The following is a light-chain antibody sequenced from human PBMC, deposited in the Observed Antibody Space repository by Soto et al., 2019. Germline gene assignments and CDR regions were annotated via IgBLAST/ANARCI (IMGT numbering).Light chain of an antibody. CDR2: DAS. CDR1: QSVGSN. V-gene: IGKV3-11*01. Sequence: EIVLTQSPATLSLSPGERATLSCRASQSVGSNLAWYQQKAGQAPRLLIYDASNRATGVPARSSGSGSGTDLTLTISSLEPEDFAVYFCQQLTRNTFGQGSKLEI. J-gene: IGKJ2*01. CDR3: QQLTRNT.